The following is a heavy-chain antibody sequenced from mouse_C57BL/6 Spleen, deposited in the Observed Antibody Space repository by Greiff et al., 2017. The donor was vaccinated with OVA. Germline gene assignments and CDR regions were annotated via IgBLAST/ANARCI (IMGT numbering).Heavy chain of an antibody. CDR3: TKLSGGNPYYFDY. D-gene: IGHD1-1*02. CDR1: GFNIKDYY. CDR2: IDPEDGDT. Sequence: EVQLQQSGAELVRPGASVKLSCTASGFNIKDYYMHWVKQRPEQGLEWIGRIDPEDGDTEYAPKFQGKATMTADTSSNTAYLQLSSLTSEDTAVYYCTKLSGGNPYYFDYWGQGTTLTVSS. J-gene: IGHJ2*01. V-gene: IGHV14-1*01.